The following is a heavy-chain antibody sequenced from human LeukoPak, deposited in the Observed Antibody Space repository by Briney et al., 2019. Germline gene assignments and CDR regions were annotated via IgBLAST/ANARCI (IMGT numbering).Heavy chain of an antibody. D-gene: IGHD2-21*02. CDR2: IKEDGSDI. CDR1: GFTFNNYW. J-gene: IGHJ4*02. V-gene: IGHV3-7*04. Sequence: PGGSLRLSCAASGFTFNNYWMSWVRQAPGKGLEWVANIKEDGSDIYYVDSVKGRFTISRDNAKNLLYLQMNSLRAEDTAVYYCARDQWRLFDYWGQGTLATVSS. CDR3: ARDQWRLFDY.